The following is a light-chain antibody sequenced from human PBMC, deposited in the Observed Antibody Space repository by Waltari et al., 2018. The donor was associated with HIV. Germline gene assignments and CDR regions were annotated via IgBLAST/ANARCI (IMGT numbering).Light chain of an antibody. CDR2: QDN. Sequence: SYELTQPPSVSVSPGQTATITCSGAKLGDKYASCYQQQPGQSPVLVIYQDNKRPSGIPERFSGSNSGNTATLTISGTQAVDEADYYCQAWDSNAPVFGGGTKLTVL. V-gene: IGLV3-1*01. CDR1: KLGDKY. J-gene: IGLJ2*01. CDR3: QAWDSNAPV.